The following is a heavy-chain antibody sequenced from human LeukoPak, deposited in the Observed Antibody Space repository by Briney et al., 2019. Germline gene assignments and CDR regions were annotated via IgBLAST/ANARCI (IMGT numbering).Heavy chain of an antibody. CDR1: GGSISSYY. Sequence: SENLSLTCTVSGGSISSYYWSWIRQPPGKGLEWIGYIYYSGSTNYNPSLKSRVTISVDTSKNQFSLKLSSVTAAGTAVYYCARAVVPAAFDYWGQGTLVTVSS. CDR2: IYYSGST. D-gene: IGHD2-2*01. J-gene: IGHJ4*02. CDR3: ARAVVPAAFDY. V-gene: IGHV4-59*01.